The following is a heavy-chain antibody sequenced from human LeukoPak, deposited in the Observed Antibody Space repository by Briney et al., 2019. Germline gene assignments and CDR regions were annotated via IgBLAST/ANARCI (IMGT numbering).Heavy chain of an antibody. Sequence: GGSLRLSCAASGFTFSSYEMNWVRQAPGKGLEWVSYISSSGSTIYYADSVKGRFTISRDNAKNSLYLQMNSLRAEDTAVYYCARGGNDFWSGYPAEYFQHWGQGTLVPVSS. V-gene: IGHV3-48*03. CDR2: ISSSGSTI. CDR3: ARGGNDFWSGYPAEYFQH. J-gene: IGHJ1*01. CDR1: GFTFSSYE. D-gene: IGHD3-3*01.